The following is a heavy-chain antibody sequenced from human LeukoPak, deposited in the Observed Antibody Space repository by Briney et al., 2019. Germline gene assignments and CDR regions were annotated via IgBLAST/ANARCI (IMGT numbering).Heavy chain of an antibody. Sequence: GGSLRLSCAASGFTFSSYSMNWVLQAPGKGLEWVSYISSSSTIYYADSVKGRFTISRDNAKSSLYLQMNSLRDEDTAVYYCARQGVISYYYYYYMDVWGKGTTVTVSS. D-gene: IGHD3-16*02. CDR1: GFTFSSYS. CDR2: ISSSSTI. CDR3: ARQGVISYYYYYYMDV. V-gene: IGHV3-48*02. J-gene: IGHJ6*03.